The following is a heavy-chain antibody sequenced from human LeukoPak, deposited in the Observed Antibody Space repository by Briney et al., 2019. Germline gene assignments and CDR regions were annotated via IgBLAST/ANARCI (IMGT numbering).Heavy chain of an antibody. CDR1: GGSISSGSYC. CDR3: ARDPGLMVRGSRRGYDGNHYYMDV. Sequence: PSETLSLTCTVSGGSISSGSYCWSWIRQPAGKGLEWIGHIYSSGSTNYNPSLKSRVTISVDTSKNQFSLKLGSVTAADTAVYYCARDPGLMVRGSRRGYDGNHYYMDVWGKGTTVTISS. D-gene: IGHD3-10*01. V-gene: IGHV4-61*09. CDR2: IYSSGST. J-gene: IGHJ6*03.